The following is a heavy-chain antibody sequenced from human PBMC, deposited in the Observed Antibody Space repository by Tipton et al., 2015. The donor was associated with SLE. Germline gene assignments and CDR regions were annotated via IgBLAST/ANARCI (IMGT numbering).Heavy chain of an antibody. D-gene: IGHD1-7*01. CDR3: AKERITGTTIYYYGMDV. V-gene: IGHV3-9*01. Sequence: QLVQSGGGLVQPGRSLRLSCAASGFTFDDYTMHWVRQFPGRGLEWVSSISWASGKLDYADSVKGRFIISRDNAKNSLYLQMDSLRPEDTALYYCAKERITGTTIYYYGMDVWGQGTLVTVSS. CDR2: ISWASGKL. CDR1: GFTFDDYT. J-gene: IGHJ6*01.